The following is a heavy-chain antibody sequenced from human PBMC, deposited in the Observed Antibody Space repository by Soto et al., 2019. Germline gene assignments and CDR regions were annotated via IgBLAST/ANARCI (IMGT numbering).Heavy chain of an antibody. CDR2: IYYSGST. J-gene: IGHJ4*02. CDR3: ARHHFRRGYYYDY. D-gene: IGHD3-22*01. V-gene: IGHV4-59*08. Sequence: SCKASGYTFTSYGISWIRQPPGKGLEWIGYIYYSGSTNYNPSLKSRVTISVDTSKNQFSLKLSSVTAADTAVYYCARHHFRRGYYYDYSSQGTLDIVSS. CDR1: GYTFTSYG.